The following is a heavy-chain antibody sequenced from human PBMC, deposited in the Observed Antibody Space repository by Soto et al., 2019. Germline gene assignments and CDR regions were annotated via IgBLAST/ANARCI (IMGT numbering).Heavy chain of an antibody. CDR1: GFTFSSYA. CDR2: ISGSGGST. J-gene: IGHJ3*02. Sequence: GGSLRLSCAASGFTFSSYAMSWVRQAPGKGLEWVSAISGSGGSTYYAHSVKGRSTISRDNSTNTLYLQMNSLRAADTAVYYCAKVRSGSYLAYDAFDIWGQGTMVTVSS. D-gene: IGHD1-26*01. CDR3: AKVRSGSYLAYDAFDI. V-gene: IGHV3-23*01.